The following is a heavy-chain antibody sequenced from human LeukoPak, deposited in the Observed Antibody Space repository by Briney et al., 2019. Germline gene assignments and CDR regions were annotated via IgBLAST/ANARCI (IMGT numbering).Heavy chain of an antibody. V-gene: IGHV4-59*06. J-gene: IGHJ4*02. CDR3: ARVTSSSSCYFDY. Sequence: PSETLSLTCTVSGGSISSHYWSWIRQHPGKGLEWIGYSYYSGSTYYNASLKSRVTISVDTSKNQLSLKLSPVTAADTAVYYCARVTSSSSCYFDYWGQGTLVTVSS. CDR2: SYYSGST. D-gene: IGHD6-13*01. CDR1: GGSISSHY.